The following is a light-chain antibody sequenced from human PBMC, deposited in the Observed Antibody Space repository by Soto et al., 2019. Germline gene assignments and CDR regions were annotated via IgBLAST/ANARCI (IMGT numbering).Light chain of an antibody. CDR2: DTS. V-gene: IGKV3-11*01. J-gene: IGKJ4*01. Sequence: EIVLTQSPATLSLSPGERATLSCRASQSVSSSLAWYQQKPDQAPRLLIYDTSNRATGIPARFSGSGSRTDFTLTISSLESEDFAIYYCQQGSHWPPLTFGGGTRVEIK. CDR3: QQGSHWPPLT. CDR1: QSVSSS.